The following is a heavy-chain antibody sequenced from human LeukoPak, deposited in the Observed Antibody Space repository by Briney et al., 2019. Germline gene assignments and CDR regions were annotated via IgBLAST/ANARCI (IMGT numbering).Heavy chain of an antibody. CDR1: GFTFGDTW. CDR2: IKSKIDGGTT. CDR3: TKERYWRDGYNTGYYYGMDV. J-gene: IGHJ6*02. Sequence: GGSLGLSCAASGFTFGDTWMNWVRQAPGKGLEWVGHIKSKIDGGTTEYAAPVKGRFTISRDDSKNTLYLQINSLKTEDTAVYYCTKERYWRDGYNTGYYYGMDVWGQGTTVTVS. D-gene: IGHD5-24*01. V-gene: IGHV3-15*07.